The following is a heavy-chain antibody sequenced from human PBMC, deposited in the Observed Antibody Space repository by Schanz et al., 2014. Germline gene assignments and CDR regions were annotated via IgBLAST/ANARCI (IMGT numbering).Heavy chain of an antibody. V-gene: IGHV3-21*01. CDR1: GFTFSNHA. CDR2: ISSSSSYI. CDR3: ARPSDSSWYMDV. J-gene: IGHJ6*03. D-gene: IGHD2-21*02. Sequence: VQLVESGGGVVQPGGSLRLSCAASGFTFSNHALSWVRQAPGKGLEWVSSISSSSSYISYADSVKGRFTISRDNAKNSLYLQMNSLRAEDTAVYYCARPSDSSWYMDVWGKGTTVTVSS.